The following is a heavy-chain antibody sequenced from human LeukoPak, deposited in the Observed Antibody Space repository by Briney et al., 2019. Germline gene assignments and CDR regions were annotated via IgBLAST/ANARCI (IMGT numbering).Heavy chain of an antibody. Sequence: GGSLRLSCAASGFTFSTYTMNWVRQAPGKGLEWVSSISSIGSTIYYADSVKGRFTISRDNAKNSLYLQMNSLRAEDTAVYYCAKRSSGPYYFDYRGQGTLVTVSS. J-gene: IGHJ4*02. CDR3: AKRSSGPYYFDY. V-gene: IGHV3-48*01. CDR2: ISSIGSTI. CDR1: GFTFSTYT. D-gene: IGHD6-19*01.